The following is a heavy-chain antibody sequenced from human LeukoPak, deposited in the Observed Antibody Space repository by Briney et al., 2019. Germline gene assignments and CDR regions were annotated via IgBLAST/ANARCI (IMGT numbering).Heavy chain of an antibody. Sequence: PGGSLRLSCAASGFTFSIYAMSWVRQAPGKGLEWVSAISDSGDYTYYADSVKGRFTISRDNSKNTVYLQMNSLRAEDTAVYHCAKTWGRIDYWGQGTLVTVSS. J-gene: IGHJ4*02. D-gene: IGHD3-16*01. CDR2: ISDSGDYT. CDR3: AKTWGRIDY. V-gene: IGHV3-23*01. CDR1: GFTFSIYA.